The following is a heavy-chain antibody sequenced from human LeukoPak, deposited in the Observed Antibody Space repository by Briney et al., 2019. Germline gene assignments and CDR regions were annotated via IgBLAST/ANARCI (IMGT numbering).Heavy chain of an antibody. Sequence: GGTLRLTCAASGFTFSIYGMHWVRQAPGKGLEWVAVISYDGSNKCYADSVRGRFTIPRDNSKNTLYLQMNSLRAEDTAVYYCAKARAMVRGCLDYWGQGTLVTVSS. J-gene: IGHJ4*02. V-gene: IGHV3-30*18. CDR2: ISYDGSNK. CDR3: AKARAMVRGCLDY. CDR1: GFTFSIYG. D-gene: IGHD3-10*01.